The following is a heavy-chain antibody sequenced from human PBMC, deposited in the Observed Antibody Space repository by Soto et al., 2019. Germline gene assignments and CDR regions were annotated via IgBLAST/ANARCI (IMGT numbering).Heavy chain of an antibody. CDR2: IYYSGST. CDR3: ARPGGSYSPRSPFDY. CDR1: GGSVSSNSYY. V-gene: IGHV4-39*01. J-gene: IGHJ4*02. Sequence: SETLSLTCSVSGGSVSSNSYYWGWIRQPPGKGLEWIGSIYYSGSTYYNPSLKSRVTISVDTSKNQFSLKLSSVTAADTAVYYCARPGGSYSPRSPFDYWGQGTLVTVSS. D-gene: IGHD1-26*01.